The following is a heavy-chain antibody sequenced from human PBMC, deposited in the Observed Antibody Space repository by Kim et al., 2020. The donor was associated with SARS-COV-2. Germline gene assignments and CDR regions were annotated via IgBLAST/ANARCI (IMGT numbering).Heavy chain of an antibody. CDR2: SRTTSTSI. CDR3: AKGISGWATDSNCEY. CDR1: GFTFSSYS. V-gene: IGHV3-21*01. Sequence: LSLTCAASGFTFSSYSMNWVRQPPWTGLGWVSPSRTTSTSIYYADSVKCLLTISIDNAKKSLYLHLNSLKAEATAVNDRAKGISGWATDSNCEYWDQ. D-gene: IGHD6-25*01. J-gene: IGHJ4*02.